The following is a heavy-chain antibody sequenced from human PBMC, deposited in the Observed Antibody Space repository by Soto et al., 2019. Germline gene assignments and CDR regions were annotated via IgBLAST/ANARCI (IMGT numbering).Heavy chain of an antibody. CDR1: GFTFSSYA. J-gene: IGHJ5*02. CDR2: ISGSGGST. V-gene: IGHV3-23*01. Sequence: GGSLRLSCAASGFTFSSYAMSWVRQAPGKGLEWVSAISGSGGSTYYADSVKGRFTISRDNSKNTLYLQMNSLRAEDTAVYYCAKDPIPYNWNPATWFDPWGQGTLVTVSS. D-gene: IGHD1-20*01. CDR3: AKDPIPYNWNPATWFDP.